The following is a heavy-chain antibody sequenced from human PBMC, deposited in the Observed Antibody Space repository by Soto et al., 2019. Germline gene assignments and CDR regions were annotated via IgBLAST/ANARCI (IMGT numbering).Heavy chain of an antibody. D-gene: IGHD1-1*01. CDR3: AREMERHFDY. V-gene: IGHV4-39*02. Sequence: SETLSLTCTVSGCSISSSSYYWGWIRQPPGKGLEWIGSIYYSGSTYYNPSLKSRVTISVDTSKNQFSLKLSSVTAADTAVYYCAREMERHFDYWGQGTLVTVSS. CDR1: GCSISSSSYY. CDR2: IYYSGST. J-gene: IGHJ4*02.